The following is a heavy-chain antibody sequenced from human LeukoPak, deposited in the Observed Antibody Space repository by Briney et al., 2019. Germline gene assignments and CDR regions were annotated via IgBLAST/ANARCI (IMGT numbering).Heavy chain of an antibody. CDR1: GFTFSSYS. Sequence: GGSLRLSCAASGFTFSSYSMNWVRQAPGKGLEWVSSISSSSSYIYCADSVKGRFTISRDNAKNSLYLQMNSLRAEDTAVYYCARSWVAATNDYWGQGTLVTVSS. CDR2: ISSSSSYI. CDR3: ARSWVAATNDY. V-gene: IGHV3-21*01. J-gene: IGHJ4*02. D-gene: IGHD2-15*01.